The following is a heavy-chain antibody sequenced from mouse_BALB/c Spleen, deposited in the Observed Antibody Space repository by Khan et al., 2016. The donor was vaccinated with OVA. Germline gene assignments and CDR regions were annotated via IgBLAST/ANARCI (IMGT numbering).Heavy chain of an antibody. CDR3: ARTPGYYGSNYFDY. Sequence: ELVESGGGLVKPGGSLQLSCAASGFTFSSYAMSWVRQTPEKRLEWVATISSGGTYTYYPDSVKGRFTISRDNAKNTLYLQMSSLRSEYTAMYYCARTPGYYGSNYFDYWAKAPLSQPPQ. J-gene: IGHJ2*01. D-gene: IGHD1-1*01. CDR2: ISSGGTYT. CDR1: GFTFSSYA. V-gene: IGHV5-9-3*01.